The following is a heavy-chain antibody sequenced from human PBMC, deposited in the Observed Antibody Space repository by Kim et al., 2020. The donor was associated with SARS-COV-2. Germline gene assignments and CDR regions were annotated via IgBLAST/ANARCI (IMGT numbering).Heavy chain of an antibody. Sequence: SETLSLTCTVSGGSISSYYWSWIRQPPGKGLEWIGYIYYSGSTNYNPSLKSRVTISVDTSKNQFSLKLSSVTAADTAVYYCARLDYGDKYYYYGMDVWGQGTTVTVSS. CDR1: GGSISSYY. D-gene: IGHD4-17*01. CDR3: ARLDYGDKYYYYGMDV. CDR2: IYYSGST. V-gene: IGHV4-59*12. J-gene: IGHJ6*02.